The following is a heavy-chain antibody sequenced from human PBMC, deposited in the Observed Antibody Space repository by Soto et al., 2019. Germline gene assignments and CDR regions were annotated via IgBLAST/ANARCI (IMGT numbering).Heavy chain of an antibody. CDR1: GGSISSGGYY. Sequence: SETLSLTCTVSGGSISSGGYYWSWIRQHPGKGLEWIGYIYYSGSTYYNPSLKSRVTISVDTSKNQFSLKLSSVTAADTAVYYCARDWITMVRGASTSLMDVWGKGTTVTVSS. CDR2: IYYSGST. J-gene: IGHJ6*04. D-gene: IGHD3-10*01. CDR3: ARDWITMVRGASTSLMDV. V-gene: IGHV4-31*03.